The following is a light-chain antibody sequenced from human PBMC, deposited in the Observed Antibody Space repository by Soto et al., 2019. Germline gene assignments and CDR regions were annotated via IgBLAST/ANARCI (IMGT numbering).Light chain of an antibody. CDR1: QSVSSSY. V-gene: IGKV3-20*01. CDR3: KQYGSSPWT. J-gene: IGKJ1*01. Sequence: EIVLTQSPGTLSLSPGERATLSCRASQSVSSSYLAWYQQKPGQAPRLLIYGASSRATGIPDRFSGSGSGTDFTLTISRLEPEDFAVYYCKQYGSSPWTFGQGTKVDI. CDR2: GAS.